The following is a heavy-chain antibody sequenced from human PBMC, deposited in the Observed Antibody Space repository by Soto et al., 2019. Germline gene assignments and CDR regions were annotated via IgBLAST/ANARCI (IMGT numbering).Heavy chain of an antibody. CDR1: GGSISSGDYY. D-gene: IGHD2-15*01. CDR2: IYYSGST. Sequence: QVQLQESGPGLVKPSQTLSLTCTVSGGSISSGDYYWSWIRQPPGKGLEWIGYIYYSGSTYYNPSLNSRVTISVDTSKNQFSLKLSSVTAADAAVYYCARYAVYCSGGSCYSWWFDPWGQGTLVTVSS. V-gene: IGHV4-30-4*01. CDR3: ARYAVYCSGGSCYSWWFDP. J-gene: IGHJ5*02.